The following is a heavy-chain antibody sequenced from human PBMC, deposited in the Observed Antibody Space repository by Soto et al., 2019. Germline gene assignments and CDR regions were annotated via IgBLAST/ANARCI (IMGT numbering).Heavy chain of an antibody. Sequence: QVQLQESGPGLVKPSQTLSLTCTVSGGSISSGGYYWSWIRQHPGKGLEWIGYIYYSGSTYYNPSRKSRVTISVDTSKNQFSLKLSSVTAADTAVYYCASVRLSKAEDAFDIWGQGTMVTVSS. CDR1: GGSISSGGYY. J-gene: IGHJ3*02. V-gene: IGHV4-31*03. D-gene: IGHD6-19*01. CDR3: ASVRLSKAEDAFDI. CDR2: IYYSGST.